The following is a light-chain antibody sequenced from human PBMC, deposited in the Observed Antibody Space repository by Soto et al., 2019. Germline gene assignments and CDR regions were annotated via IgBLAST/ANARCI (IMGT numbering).Light chain of an antibody. CDR2: GAY. Sequence: EIVLTHSPGTLSFSPVERATLSCRASQSVSNDFLAWYQQKPGQAPRLLIYGAYTRATGFPARFSGSGSGTEFTLTISSLQSEDFAVYYCQQYNNWPQTFGQGTKVDIK. CDR3: QQYNNWPQT. V-gene: IGKV3-15*01. CDR1: QSVSNDF. J-gene: IGKJ1*01.